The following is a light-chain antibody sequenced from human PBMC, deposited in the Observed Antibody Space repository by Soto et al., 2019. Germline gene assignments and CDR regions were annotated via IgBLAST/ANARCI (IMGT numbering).Light chain of an antibody. V-gene: IGLV2-23*03. J-gene: IGLJ1*01. Sequence: QSVLTQPASVSGSPGQSITISCTGTSSDVGSYNLVSWYQQHPGKAPKLMIYEGSKRPSGVSNRFSGSKSGNTASLTISGLQAEDEADYYCCSYAGSSTFGAVYVFGTGTKLTVL. CDR3: CSYAGSSTFGAVYV. CDR2: EGS. CDR1: SSDVGSYNL.